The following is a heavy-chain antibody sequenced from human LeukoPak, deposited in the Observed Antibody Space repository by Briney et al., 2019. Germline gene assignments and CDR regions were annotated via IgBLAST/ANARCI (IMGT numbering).Heavy chain of an antibody. D-gene: IGHD2-15*01. CDR3: VRGGPSTWS. Sequence: GRSLRLSCAASGFTVKLYWMHWVRQVPGKRPVWVSRINDDGSDTVYADSVRGRFTISRDDAKNTVYLQMNNLRAEDTAVYHCVRGGPSTWSWGQGTLVTVSS. J-gene: IGHJ5*02. V-gene: IGHV3-74*01. CDR1: GFTVKLYW. CDR2: INDDGSDT.